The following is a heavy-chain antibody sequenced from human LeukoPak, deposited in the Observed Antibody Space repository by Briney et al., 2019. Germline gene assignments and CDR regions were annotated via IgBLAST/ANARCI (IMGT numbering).Heavy chain of an antibody. CDR3: AKRGGMYPAHYFDY. D-gene: IGHD3-16*01. J-gene: IGHJ4*02. CDR1: GFTFSSYA. CDR2: ISYDGSNK. Sequence: QPGGSLRLSCAASGFTFSSYAMHWVRQAPGKGLEWVAVISYDGSNKYYADSVKGRFTISRDNSKNTLYLQMNSLRAEDTAVYYCAKRGGMYPAHYFDYWGQGTLVTVSS. V-gene: IGHV3-30*04.